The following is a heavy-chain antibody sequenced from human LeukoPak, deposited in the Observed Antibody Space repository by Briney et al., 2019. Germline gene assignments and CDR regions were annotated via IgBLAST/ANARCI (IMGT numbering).Heavy chain of an antibody. Sequence: GGSLRLSCAASGFTFSSYWMSWVRQAPGKGLEWVANIKQDGSEKYHVDSVKGRFTISRDNAKNSLYLQMNSLRAEDTAVYYCARVAPPYYYDSSGYQRDYYYYGMDVWGQGTTVTVSS. CDR3: ARVAPPYYYDSSGYQRDYYYYGMDV. CDR1: GFTFSSYW. D-gene: IGHD3-22*01. CDR2: IKQDGSEK. V-gene: IGHV3-7*01. J-gene: IGHJ6*02.